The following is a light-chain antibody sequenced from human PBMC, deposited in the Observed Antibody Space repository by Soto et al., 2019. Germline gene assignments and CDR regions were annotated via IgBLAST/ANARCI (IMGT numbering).Light chain of an antibody. CDR1: TGAVTSGHY. CDR2: DTS. CDR3: LLSYSGALYV. J-gene: IGLJ1*01. V-gene: IGLV7-46*01. Sequence: QAVVTQEPSLTVSPGGTVTLTCGSSTGAVTSGHYPYWFQQKPGQAPRTLIYDTSNKHSWTPARVSGSLLGGKAALTLSGAQPEDEAEYYCLLSYSGALYVFGTGTKLTVL.